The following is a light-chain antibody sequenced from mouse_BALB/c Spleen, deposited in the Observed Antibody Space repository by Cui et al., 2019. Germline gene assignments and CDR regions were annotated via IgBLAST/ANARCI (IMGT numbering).Light chain of an antibody. J-gene: IGKJ2*01. V-gene: IGKV14-111*01. CDR2: RAN. Sequence: DIKMTQSPSSMDASLGERVTITCKASQDINSYLSWFQQKPGKSPKTLIYRANRLVDGVPSRFSGSGSGQDYSLTISSLEYEDMGIYYCLQYDEFPYTFGGGTKLEIK. CDR3: LQYDEFPYT. CDR1: QDINSY.